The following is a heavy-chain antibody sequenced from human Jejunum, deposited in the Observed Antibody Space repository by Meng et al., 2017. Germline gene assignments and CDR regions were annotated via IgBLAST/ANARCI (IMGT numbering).Heavy chain of an antibody. D-gene: IGHD5-18*01. V-gene: IGHV5-51*01. CDR2: IYPDDSET. Sequence: GESLKISCQGSGYNFGIYWIGWVRQMPGKGLEWMGIIYPDDSETKYSPSFQGQVTISADKSISAAYLQWSSLKASDTAIYYCARGGYGNYYFEYWGPGNLVHGYS. J-gene: IGHJ4*02. CDR1: GYNFGIYW. CDR3: ARGGYGNYYFEY.